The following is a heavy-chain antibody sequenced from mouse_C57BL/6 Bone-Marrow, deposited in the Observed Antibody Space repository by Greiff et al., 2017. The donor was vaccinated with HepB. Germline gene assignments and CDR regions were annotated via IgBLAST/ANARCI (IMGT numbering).Heavy chain of an antibody. CDR2: ISSGGSYT. CDR1: GFTFSSYG. V-gene: IGHV5-6*02. D-gene: IGHD2-1*01. CDR3: ARRGGVNYIAY. J-gene: IGHJ3*01. Sequence: EVKLVESGGDLVKPGGSLKLSCAASGFTFSSYGMSWVRQTPDKRLEWVATISSGGSYTYYPDSVKGRFTISRDNAKNTLYLQMSSLKSEDTAMYYCARRGGVNYIAYWGQGTLVTVSA.